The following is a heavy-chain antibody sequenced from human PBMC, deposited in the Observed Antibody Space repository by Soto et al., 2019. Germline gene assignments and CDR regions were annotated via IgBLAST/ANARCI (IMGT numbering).Heavy chain of an antibody. D-gene: IGHD6-13*01. CDR2: IYHSGST. V-gene: IGHV4-38-2*02. J-gene: IGHJ6*02. Sequence: SETLSLPGAVSGYSISSGYYWGWIRQPPGKGLEWIGSIYHSGSTYYNPSLKSRVTIAVHTSKNQFSLKLSSVTAADSAVYYCAREEHDSSSWNFGLDVWGQGTSVTVSS. CDR3: AREEHDSSSWNFGLDV. CDR1: GYSISSGYY.